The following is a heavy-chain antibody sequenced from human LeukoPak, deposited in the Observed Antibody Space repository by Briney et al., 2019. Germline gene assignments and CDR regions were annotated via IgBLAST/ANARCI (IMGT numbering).Heavy chain of an antibody. J-gene: IGHJ3*02. D-gene: IGHD6-19*01. CDR2: INPNSGGT. Sequence: ASVKVSCKASGYTFTGYYMHWVRQAPGQGLEWMGWINPNSGGTNYAQKFQGRVTMTRDTSISTAYMELSRLRSDDTAVYYCARDALYDEWLVSLGDAFDIWGQGTMVTVSS. CDR3: ARDALYDEWLVSLGDAFDI. CDR1: GYTFTGYY. V-gene: IGHV1-2*02.